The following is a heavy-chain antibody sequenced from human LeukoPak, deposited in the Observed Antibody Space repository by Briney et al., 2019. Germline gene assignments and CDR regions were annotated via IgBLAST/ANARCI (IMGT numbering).Heavy chain of an antibody. D-gene: IGHD2-15*01. CDR2: INHSGST. V-gene: IGHV4-34*01. CDR3: ARARPWRGGSCYSDY. J-gene: IGHJ4*02. Sequence: SETLSLTCAVYGGSFSGYYWSWIRQPPGKGLEWLGEINHSGSTNYNPSLKSRVTISVETSKNQFSLKLSSVTAADTAVYYCARARPWRGGSCYSDYWGQGTLVTVSS. CDR1: GGSFSGYY.